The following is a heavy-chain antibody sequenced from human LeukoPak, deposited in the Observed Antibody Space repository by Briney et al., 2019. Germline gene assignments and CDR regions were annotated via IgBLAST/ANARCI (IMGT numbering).Heavy chain of an antibody. CDR3: ARLSTSYNWFDP. V-gene: IGHV4-30-2*01. J-gene: IGHJ5*02. Sequence: SGTLSLTCAVSGGSISSGGYSWSWIQQPPGKGLEWVGYIYHSGSTYYNPSLKSRVTISVDRSKNQFSLKLSSVSAADTAVYYCARLSTSYNWFDPWGQGTLVTVSS. CDR2: IYHSGST. D-gene: IGHD2/OR15-2a*01. CDR1: GGSISSGGYS.